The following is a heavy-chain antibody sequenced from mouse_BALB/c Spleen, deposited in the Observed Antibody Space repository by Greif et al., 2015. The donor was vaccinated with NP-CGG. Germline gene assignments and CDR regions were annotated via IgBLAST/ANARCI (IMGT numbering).Heavy chain of an antibody. D-gene: IGHD4-1*01. CDR3: ARGTGNYAMDY. Sequence: EVKLMESGGDLVKPGGSLKLSCAASGFTFSSYGMSWVRQTPDKRLEWVATISSGGSYTYYPDSVKGRFTISRDNAKNTLYLQMSSLKSEDTAMYYCARGTGNYAMDYWGQGTSVTVSS. J-gene: IGHJ4*01. CDR1: GFTFSSYG. V-gene: IGHV5-6*01. CDR2: ISSGGSYT.